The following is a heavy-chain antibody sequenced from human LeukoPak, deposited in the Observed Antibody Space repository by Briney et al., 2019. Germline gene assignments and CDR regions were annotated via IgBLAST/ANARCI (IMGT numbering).Heavy chain of an antibody. Sequence: GGTLRLSCAASGFTFSSYGMSWVRQAPGKGLEWVSGISGSDGSTYYADSVKGRFTISRDNSKNILHLQMNSLRAEDTAVYYCARGPSGYHNTGGQGTLVTVSS. CDR2: ISGSDGST. J-gene: IGHJ4*02. CDR3: ARGPSGYHNT. V-gene: IGHV3-23*01. D-gene: IGHD5-12*01. CDR1: GFTFSSYG.